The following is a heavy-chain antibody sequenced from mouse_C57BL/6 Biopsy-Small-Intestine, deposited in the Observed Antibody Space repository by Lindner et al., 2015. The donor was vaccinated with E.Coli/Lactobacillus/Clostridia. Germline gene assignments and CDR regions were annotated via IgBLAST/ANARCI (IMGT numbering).Heavy chain of an antibody. CDR2: IWAGGST. Sequence: VQLQESGPVLVAPSQSLSITCTVSGFSLTSYGVHWVRQPPGEGLEWLGVIWAGGSTNYNSVLMSRLSISKVNSKSQVFLKMNSLQTDDTATYYCAKHRYSDIDYWGQGTTLTVSS. D-gene: IGHD2-13*01. J-gene: IGHJ2*01. CDR1: GFSLTSYG. V-gene: IGHV2-9*01. CDR3: AKHRYSDIDY.